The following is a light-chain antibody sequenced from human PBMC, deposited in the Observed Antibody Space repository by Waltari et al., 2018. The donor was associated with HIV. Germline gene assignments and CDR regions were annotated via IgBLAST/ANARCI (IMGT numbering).Light chain of an antibody. J-gene: IGKJ2*01. CDR2: KAS. CDR3: QQYNSYPYT. CDR1: KSISNW. Sequence: DILMTQSPSTLSASVGDRVTITYRASKSISNWLAWYHQKPGKAPKLLIYKASSLESGVPSRFSGSGSGTEFTLTISSLQPDDLATYYCQQYNSYPYTFGQGTKLEIK. V-gene: IGKV1-5*03.